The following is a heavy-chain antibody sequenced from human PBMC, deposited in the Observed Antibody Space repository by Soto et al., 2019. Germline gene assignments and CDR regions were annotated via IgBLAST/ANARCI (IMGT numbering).Heavy chain of an antibody. CDR2: ISSSSSNI. D-gene: IGHD2-21*01. J-gene: IGHJ4*02. Sequence: PGGSLRLSCAASGFTFSSYSMNWVRQAPGKGLEWVSAISSSSSNIYYADSVKGRFTISRDNSKNTLYLQMNSLRAEDTAVYYCAKDLQLLPGSPFDYWGQGTLVTVSS. CDR1: GFTFSSYS. V-gene: IGHV3-21*04. CDR3: AKDLQLLPGSPFDY.